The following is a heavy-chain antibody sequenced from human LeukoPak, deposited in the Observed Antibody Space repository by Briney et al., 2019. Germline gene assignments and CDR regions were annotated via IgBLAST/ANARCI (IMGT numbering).Heavy chain of an antibody. D-gene: IGHD3-10*01. CDR3: AREVLLWFGEGKHNWFDP. V-gene: IGHV4-59*01. J-gene: IGHJ5*02. CDR1: GGSISSYY. Sequence: SETLSLTCTVSGGSISSYYWSWIRQPPGKGLEWIGYIYYSGSTNYNPSLKSRVTISVDTSKNQFSLKLSSVTAADTAVYYCAREVLLWFGEGKHNWFDPWGQGTLVTVSS. CDR2: IYYSGST.